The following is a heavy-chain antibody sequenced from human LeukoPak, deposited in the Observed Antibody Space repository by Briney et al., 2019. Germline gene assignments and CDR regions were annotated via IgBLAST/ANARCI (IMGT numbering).Heavy chain of an antibody. CDR3: AKAAGYSTIYWFDP. CDR1: GGSISSSY. Sequence: PSETLSLTCPVSGGSISSSYWSWIRQPPGKGLGCIGYIYYSGTSNYNPSLKSRVTMSVDTSNNQFSLKLNSVTAADTAVYYCAKAAGYSTIYWFDPWGQGTLVTVSS. J-gene: IGHJ5*02. CDR2: IYYSGTS. V-gene: IGHV4-59*01. D-gene: IGHD6-13*01.